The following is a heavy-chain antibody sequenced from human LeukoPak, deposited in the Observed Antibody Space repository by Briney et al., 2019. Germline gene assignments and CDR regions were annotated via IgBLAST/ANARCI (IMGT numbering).Heavy chain of an antibody. V-gene: IGHV1-2*02. J-gene: IGHJ4*02. Sequence: ASVKVSCKASGYTFSGYYIHWVRQAPGQRLDWMGWINPNSGGTNYAQRFQGRVTMTTDTSISTAYMELSRLRSDDTAVYYCARRGGSYQFNYWGQGTLVTVSS. CDR3: ARRGGSYQFNY. CDR1: GYTFSGYY. D-gene: IGHD1-26*01. CDR2: INPNSGGT.